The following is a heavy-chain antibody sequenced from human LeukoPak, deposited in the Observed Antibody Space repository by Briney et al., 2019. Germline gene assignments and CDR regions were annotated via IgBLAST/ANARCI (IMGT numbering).Heavy chain of an antibody. CDR1: GYSISSGYY. Sequence: PSETLSLTCTVSGYSISSGYYWGWIRQPPGKGLEWIGSIYHSGSTYYNPSLKSRVTISVDTSKNQFSLKLSSVTAADTAVYYCARGDCSSTICYSPMDVWGKGTTVTVSS. D-gene: IGHD2-2*01. CDR2: IYHSGST. J-gene: IGHJ6*03. V-gene: IGHV4-38-2*02. CDR3: ARGDCSSTICYSPMDV.